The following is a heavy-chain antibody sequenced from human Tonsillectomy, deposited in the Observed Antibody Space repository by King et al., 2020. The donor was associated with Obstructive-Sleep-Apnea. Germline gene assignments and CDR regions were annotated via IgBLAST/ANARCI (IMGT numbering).Heavy chain of an antibody. CDR2: INYSGST. J-gene: IGHJ6*02. Sequence: QLQESGPGLVKPSETLSLTCTVSGGSISSSYYYWGWIRQPPGKGLVWIGCINYSGSTYSNPSLKSRVTISVDTSKNPFSLKLGSVTAAATAVYYCGWFGVVDGMDVWGQGTTVTVSS. CDR3: GWFGVVDGMDV. CDR1: GGSISSSYYY. D-gene: IGHD3-10*01. V-gene: IGHV4-39*01.